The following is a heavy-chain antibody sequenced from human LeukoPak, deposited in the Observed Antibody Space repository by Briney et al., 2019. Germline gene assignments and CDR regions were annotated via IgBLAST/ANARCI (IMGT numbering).Heavy chain of an antibody. J-gene: IGHJ5*02. CDR1: GGSISSGSYY. CDR2: IYHSGST. V-gene: IGHV4-39*07. CDR3: ARDWGSAVRGENWFDP. D-gene: IGHD3-10*01. Sequence: SETLSLTCTVSGGSISSGSYYWSWIRQPAGKGLEWIGSIYHSGSTYYNPSLKSRVTISVDTSKNQFSLKLSSVTAADTAVYYCARDWGSAVRGENWFDPWGQGTLVTVSS.